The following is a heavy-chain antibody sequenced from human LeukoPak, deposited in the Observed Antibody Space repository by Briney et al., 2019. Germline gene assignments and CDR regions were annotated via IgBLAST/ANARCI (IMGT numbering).Heavy chain of an antibody. CDR3: AKDLAGSTDCYYYYYMDV. Sequence: GGSLRLSCAASGFTFSSYGMHWVRQAPGKGLEWVAFIRYDGSNKYYADSVKGRFTISRDNSKNTLYLQMNSLRAEDTAVYYCAKDLAGSTDCYYYYYMDVWGKGTTVTVSS. CDR2: IRYDGSNK. CDR1: GFTFSSYG. J-gene: IGHJ6*03. D-gene: IGHD3-10*01. V-gene: IGHV3-30*02.